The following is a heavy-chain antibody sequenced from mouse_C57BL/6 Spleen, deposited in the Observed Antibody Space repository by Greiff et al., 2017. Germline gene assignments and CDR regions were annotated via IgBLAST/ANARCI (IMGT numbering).Heavy chain of an antibody. J-gene: IGHJ4*01. V-gene: IGHV1-19*01. Sequence: EVQLQQSGPVVVKPGASVKMSCKASGYTFTDYYMNWVKQSHGKSLEWIGVINPYNGGTSYNQTFKGKATLTVDKSSSTAYMELNSLTSEDSAVYYCARDYSNYGYYAMDYWGQGTSVTVSS. CDR1: GYTFTDYY. CDR2: INPYNGGT. D-gene: IGHD2-5*01. CDR3: ARDYSNYGYYAMDY.